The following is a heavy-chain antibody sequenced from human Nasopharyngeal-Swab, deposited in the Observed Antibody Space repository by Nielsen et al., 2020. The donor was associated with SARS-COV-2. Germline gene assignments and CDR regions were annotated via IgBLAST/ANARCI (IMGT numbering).Heavy chain of an antibody. CDR1: GFTFSSYA. CDR3: AKDGGLTTFPYYYYYMDV. Sequence: GGSLRLSCAASGFTFSSYAMSWVRQAPGKGLEWVSAISGSGGSTYYADSVKGRFTISRDNSKNTLYLQMNSLRAEDTAVYYCAKDGGLTTFPYYYYYMDVWGKGTTVTVSS. J-gene: IGHJ6*03. D-gene: IGHD4/OR15-4a*01. V-gene: IGHV3-23*01. CDR2: ISGSGGST.